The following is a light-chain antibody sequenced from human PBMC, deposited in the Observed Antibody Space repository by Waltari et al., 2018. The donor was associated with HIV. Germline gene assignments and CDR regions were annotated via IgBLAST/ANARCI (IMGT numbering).Light chain of an antibody. J-gene: IGKJ2*01. CDR1: QSIGTK. CDR2: GAS. CDR3: QQYETCCS. V-gene: IGKV1-5*03. Sequence: DIHMTHSPSTLTVSVGQRVTMSWRASQSIGTKLAWYQQKPGKAPSLLLFGASTLLSGVPSRFSGSGSGTEFTLTIANLQPDDVAVYFCQQYETCCSFGRGT.